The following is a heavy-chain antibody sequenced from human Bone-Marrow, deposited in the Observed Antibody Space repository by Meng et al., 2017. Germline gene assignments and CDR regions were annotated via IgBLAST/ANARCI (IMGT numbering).Heavy chain of an antibody. Sequence: LRLSCTVSGGSISSGGYYWSWIRQHPGKGLEWIGYIYYSGSTYYNPSLKSRVTISVDTSKNQFSLKLSSVTAADTAVYYCARVFWGTYYYDSSGYPGYFDLWGRGTLVTVSS. CDR1: GGSISSGGYY. D-gene: IGHD3-22*01. J-gene: IGHJ2*01. CDR2: IYYSGST. V-gene: IGHV4-31*03. CDR3: ARVFWGTYYYDSSGYPGYFDL.